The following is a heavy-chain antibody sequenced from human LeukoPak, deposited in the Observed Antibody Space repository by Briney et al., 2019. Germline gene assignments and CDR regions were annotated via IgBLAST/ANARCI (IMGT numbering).Heavy chain of an antibody. D-gene: IGHD3-3*01. V-gene: IGHV1-69*05. CDR2: IIPIFGTA. CDR1: GGTFSSYA. CDR3: ARVAVLEWPNEFDY. Sequence: SVKVSCKASGGTFSSYAISWVRQAPGQGLEWVGGIIPIFGTANYAQKFQGRVTITTDESTSTAYMELSSLRSEDTAVYYCARVAVLEWPNEFDYWGQGTLVTVSS. J-gene: IGHJ4*02.